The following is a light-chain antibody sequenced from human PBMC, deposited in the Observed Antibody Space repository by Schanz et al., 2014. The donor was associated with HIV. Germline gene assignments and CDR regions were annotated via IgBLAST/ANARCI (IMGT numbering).Light chain of an antibody. J-gene: IGLJ2*01. CDR1: SSDVGGYNY. CDR3: SSYTSSSTVL. V-gene: IGLV2-14*01. Sequence: QSALTQPASVSGSPGQSITITCTGTSSDVGGYNYVSWYQQHPGKGPKLMIYDVSNRPSGVSNRFSGSKSGNTASLTISGLQAEDEAGYYCSSYTSSSTVLFGGGTKLTVL. CDR2: DVS.